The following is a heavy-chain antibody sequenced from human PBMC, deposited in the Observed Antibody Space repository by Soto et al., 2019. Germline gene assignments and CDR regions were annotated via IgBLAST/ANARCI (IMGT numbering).Heavy chain of an antibody. Sequence: ASVKVSCKASVYTFTSYGISWVRQPPGQGLERMGSISDYKANTNYSQKLQGRVTMTTDTSTSTAYWERRSLCADDPALYYCAGPSSCYDSCGYSPPFDYWGQGTLVTVSS. J-gene: IGHJ4*02. D-gene: IGHD3-22*01. CDR2: ISDYKANT. CDR3: AGPSSCYDSCGYSPPFDY. V-gene: IGHV1-18*01. CDR1: VYTFTSYG.